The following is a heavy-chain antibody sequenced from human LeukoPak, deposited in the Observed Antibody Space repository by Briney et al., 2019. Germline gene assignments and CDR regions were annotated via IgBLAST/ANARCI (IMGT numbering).Heavy chain of an antibody. D-gene: IGHD6-13*01. V-gene: IGHV5-51*01. CDR2: IYPGDSDT. J-gene: IGHJ3*02. CDR3: ARTQYSSSPDAFDI. CDR1: GYSFTSYW. Sequence: GESLKISCKGSGYSFTSYWIGWVRQMPGKGLERMGIIYPGDSDTRYSPSFQGQVTISADKSISTAYLQWSSLKASDTAMYYCARTQYSSSPDAFDIWGQGTMATVSS.